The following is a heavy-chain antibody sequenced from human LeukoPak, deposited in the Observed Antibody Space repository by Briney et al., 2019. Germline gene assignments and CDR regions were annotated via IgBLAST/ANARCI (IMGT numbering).Heavy chain of an antibody. J-gene: IGHJ4*02. D-gene: IGHD6-13*01. CDR1: GGSISSYY. Sequence: SETLSLTCTVSGGSISSYYWSWIRQPPGKGLEWIGYIYYSGTTNYNPSLKSRVTILVDTSKNQFSLSLSSVTAADTAVYYCARRGIAAAGYDYWGQETLVTVSS. V-gene: IGHV4-59*08. CDR3: ARRGIAAAGYDY. CDR2: IYYSGTT.